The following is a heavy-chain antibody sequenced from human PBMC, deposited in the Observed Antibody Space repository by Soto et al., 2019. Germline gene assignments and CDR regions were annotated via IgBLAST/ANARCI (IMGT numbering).Heavy chain of an antibody. V-gene: IGHV3-11*01. Sequence: GGSLRLSCAASGFTFSDYYMSWIRQAPGKGLEWVSYISSSGSTRYYADSVKGRFTISRDNAKNSLYRQKKSLRAEDTSVYYCEATETYSNYVPLLGNYVMDVWGQGTTVSVSS. J-gene: IGHJ6*02. CDR2: ISSSGSTR. D-gene: IGHD4-4*01. CDR3: EATETYSNYVPLLGNYVMDV. CDR1: GFTFSDYY.